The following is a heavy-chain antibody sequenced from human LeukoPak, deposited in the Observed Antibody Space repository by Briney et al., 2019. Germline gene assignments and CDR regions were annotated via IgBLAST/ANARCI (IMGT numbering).Heavy chain of an antibody. Sequence: GGSLRLSCAASGCTVSSNYMSWVRQAPGKGLEWVSVIYSGGSTYYADSVKGRFTISRDNSKNTLYLQMNSLRAEDTAVYYCAREARGLAYYYGMDVWGQGTTVTVSS. CDR2: IYSGGST. CDR3: AREARGLAYYYGMDV. J-gene: IGHJ6*02. CDR1: GCTVSSNY. V-gene: IGHV3-66*01.